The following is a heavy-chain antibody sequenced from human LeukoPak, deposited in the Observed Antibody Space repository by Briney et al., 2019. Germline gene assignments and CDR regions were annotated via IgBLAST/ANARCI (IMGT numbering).Heavy chain of an antibody. CDR1: GYTFTSYA. V-gene: IGHV1-18*01. CDR3: ARDSMVRGVIMLDY. J-gene: IGHJ4*02. Sequence: ASVKVSCKTSGYTFTSYAISWVRQAPGQGLEWMGWISAYNGNTNYTQRLQGRVTMTTDTSTSTAYMELRSLRSDDTAVYYCARDSMVRGVIMLDYWGQGTLVTVSS. CDR2: ISAYNGNT. D-gene: IGHD3-10*01.